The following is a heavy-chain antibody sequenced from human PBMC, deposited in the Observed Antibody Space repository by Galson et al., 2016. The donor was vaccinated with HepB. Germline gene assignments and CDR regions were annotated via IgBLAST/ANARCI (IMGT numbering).Heavy chain of an antibody. CDR3: ASTRYPYSMDV. D-gene: IGHD2-2*01. V-gene: IGHV3-74*01. Sequence: SLRLSCAASGFTFNRLYMHWVRQAPEKGLVWVSVTNIDGSSTTYADAVKGRFTISSDNAKKTLYLQMNSLRAEDTAVYYCASTRYPYSMDVWGQGTTVTVSS. J-gene: IGHJ6*02. CDR2: TNIDGSST. CDR1: GFTFNRLY.